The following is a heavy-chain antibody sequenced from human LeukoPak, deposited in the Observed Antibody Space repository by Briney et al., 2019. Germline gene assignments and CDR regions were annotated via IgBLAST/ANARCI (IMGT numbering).Heavy chain of an antibody. Sequence: SVTLSLTCTVSGGSISSYYWSWIRQRPGKGLEWIGYIYYSGSTNYNPSLKSRVTISVDTSKNQFSLKLSSVTAADTAVYYCARRLYCSSTSCQGNWFDPWGQGTLVTVSS. CDR2: IYYSGST. J-gene: IGHJ5*02. D-gene: IGHD2-2*01. CDR1: GGSISSYY. CDR3: ARRLYCSSTSCQGNWFDP. V-gene: IGHV4-59*08.